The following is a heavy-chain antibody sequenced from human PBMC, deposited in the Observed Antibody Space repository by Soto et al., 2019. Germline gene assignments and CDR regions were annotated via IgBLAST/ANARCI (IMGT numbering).Heavy chain of an antibody. CDR1: GFTFSSYW. CDR3: ARDGLSSSPDYYYYYGMDV. V-gene: IGHV3-74*01. CDR2: INSDGSST. D-gene: IGHD6-6*01. J-gene: IGHJ6*02. Sequence: GESLKISCAASGFTFSSYWMHWVRQAPGKGLVWVSRINSDGSSTSYADSVKGRFTISRDNAKNTLYLQMNSLRAEDTAVYYCARDGLSSSPDYYYYYGMDVWGQGTTVTVSS.